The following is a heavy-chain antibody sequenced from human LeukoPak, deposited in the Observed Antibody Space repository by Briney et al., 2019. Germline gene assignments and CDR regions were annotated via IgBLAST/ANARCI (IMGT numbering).Heavy chain of an antibody. V-gene: IGHV3-9*03. CDR3: AKDLRFDDGGYFDY. CDR2: ISWNSGSI. D-gene: IGHD3-16*01. CDR1: GFTFDDYA. J-gene: IGHJ4*02. Sequence: GGSLRLSCAASGFTFDDYAMHWVRQAPGKGLEWVSGISWNSGSIGYADSVKGRFTISRDNAKNSLYLQMNSLRAEDMAVYYCAKDLRFDDGGYFDYWGQGTLVTVSS.